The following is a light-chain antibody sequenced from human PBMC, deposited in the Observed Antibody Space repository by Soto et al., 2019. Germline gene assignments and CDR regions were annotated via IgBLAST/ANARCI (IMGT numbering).Light chain of an antibody. CDR1: SSDVGGYNY. CDR3: SSYTTSNTRQIV. CDR2: DVS. Sequence: QSALTQPASVSGSPGQSITISCTGTSSDVGGYNYVSWYQQPPGKAPKFIIYDVSNRPSGVSNRFSGSKSGNTASLTISGLQAEDEADYYCSSYTTSNTRQIVFGTGTKLTVL. V-gene: IGLV2-14*01. J-gene: IGLJ1*01.